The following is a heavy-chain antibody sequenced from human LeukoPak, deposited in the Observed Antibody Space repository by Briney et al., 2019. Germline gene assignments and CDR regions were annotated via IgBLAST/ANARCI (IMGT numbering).Heavy chain of an antibody. CDR2: ISSSSSYI. CDR1: GFTFSSYS. J-gene: IGHJ4*02. V-gene: IGHV3-21*01. CDR3: ARDRGYSYGYVY. D-gene: IGHD5-18*01. Sequence: PGGSLRLSCAASGFTFSSYSMIWVRQAPGKGLEWVSSISSSSSYIYYADSVKGRFTISRDNAKNSLYLQMNSLRAEDTAVYYCARDRGYSYGYVYWGQGTLVTVSS.